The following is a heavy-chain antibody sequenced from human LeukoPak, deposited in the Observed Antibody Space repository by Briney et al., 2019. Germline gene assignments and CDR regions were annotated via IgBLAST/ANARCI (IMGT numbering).Heavy chain of an antibody. CDR1: GYSFTGYY. Sequence: ASVKVSCKASGYSFTGYYLHWVRQAPGQGLEWMGWINSNSGDTKYAQKFQGRVTMTRDTSISTAYMELSSLISDDMAVYYCARDQGDYYCTRTSCSGGAFDFWGQGTLVTVSS. D-gene: IGHD2-2*01. J-gene: IGHJ3*01. V-gene: IGHV1-2*02. CDR2: INSNSGDT. CDR3: ARDQGDYYCTRTSCSGGAFDF.